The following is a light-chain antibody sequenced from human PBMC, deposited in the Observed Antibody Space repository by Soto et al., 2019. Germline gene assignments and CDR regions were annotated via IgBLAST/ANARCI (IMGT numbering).Light chain of an antibody. CDR1: SSNIGRNT. CDR2: SND. CDR3: AAWDDSLNVVV. Sequence: QSVLTQPPSTYGTPGQRVTISFSGSSSNIGRNTVNWYQQLPGAAPKLLIYSNDQRPSEVPDRLSGSKSGTSASLAFSGLQSEDEADYYCAAWDDSLNVVVFGGGTKLTVL. V-gene: IGLV1-44*01. J-gene: IGLJ2*01.